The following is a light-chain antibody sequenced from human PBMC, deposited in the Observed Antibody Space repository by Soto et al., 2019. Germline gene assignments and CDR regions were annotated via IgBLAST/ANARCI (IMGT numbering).Light chain of an antibody. CDR2: RNN. CDR3: GGWDDSLSGPV. J-gene: IGLJ2*01. CDR1: SSNSGSNY. Sequence: QSVLTQPPSASATPGQRVNISCSGSSSNSGSNYVYWYRQFPGTAPKLLFQRNNQRPSGVPARFSGSKSGTSASLAISGLRSEDEADYYCGGWDDSLSGPVFGGGTKLTVL. V-gene: IGLV1-47*01.